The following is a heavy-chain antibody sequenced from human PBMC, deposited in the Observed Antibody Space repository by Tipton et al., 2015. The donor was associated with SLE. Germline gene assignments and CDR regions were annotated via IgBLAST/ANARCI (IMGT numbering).Heavy chain of an antibody. CDR1: GGSISNSNW. Sequence: GSLRLSCAVSGGSISNSNWWSWVRQPPGKGLEWIGEIYHSGSTNDNPSLKSRVTISVDKSKNQVSLKLSSVTAADTAVYYCARVGSASWHAVDIWGQGIMVSVSS. CDR3: ARVGSASWHAVDI. J-gene: IGHJ3*02. D-gene: IGHD6-19*01. CDR2: IYHSGST. V-gene: IGHV4-4*02.